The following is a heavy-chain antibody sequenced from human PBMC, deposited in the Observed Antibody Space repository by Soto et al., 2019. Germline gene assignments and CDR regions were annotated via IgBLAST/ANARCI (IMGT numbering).Heavy chain of an antibody. Sequence: PGESLKISCKGSGYSFTSSWIGGVRQMPGKGLEWMGIIYPGDSDTRYSPSFQGQVTISADKSISTAYLQWSSLKAPDTAMYYCARGENYNYYYMDVWGKGTTVTVSS. V-gene: IGHV5-51*01. CDR3: ARGENYNYYYMDV. J-gene: IGHJ6*03. CDR1: GYSFTSSW. CDR2: IYPGDSDT.